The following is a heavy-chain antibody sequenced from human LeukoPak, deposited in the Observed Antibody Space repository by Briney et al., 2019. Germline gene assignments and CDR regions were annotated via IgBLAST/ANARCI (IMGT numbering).Heavy chain of an antibody. CDR3: ARAHYYDSSGYQVFYFDY. CDR1: GYTFTSYG. Sequence: GASVKVSCKASGYTFTSYGISWVRQAPGQGLEWMGWISAYNGNTNYAQKLQGRVTMTTDTSTSTAYMELRSLRSDDTAVYYCARAHYYDSSGYQVFYFDYWGQGTLVTVSS. CDR2: ISAYNGNT. D-gene: IGHD3-22*01. V-gene: IGHV1-18*01. J-gene: IGHJ4*02.